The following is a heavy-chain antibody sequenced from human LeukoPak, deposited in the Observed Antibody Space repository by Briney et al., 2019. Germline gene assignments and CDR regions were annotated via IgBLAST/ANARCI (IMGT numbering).Heavy chain of an antibody. Sequence: GGSLRLSCAASGFTFSSYEMNWVRQAPGKGLEWVSYISSSGSTIYYADSVKGRFTISRDNAKNSLYLQMNSLRAEDTAVYYCARGGGYSSGLWDIWGQGTMVTVSS. CDR2: ISSSGSTI. CDR3: ARGGGYSSGLWDI. CDR1: GFTFSSYE. D-gene: IGHD5-18*01. V-gene: IGHV3-48*03. J-gene: IGHJ3*02.